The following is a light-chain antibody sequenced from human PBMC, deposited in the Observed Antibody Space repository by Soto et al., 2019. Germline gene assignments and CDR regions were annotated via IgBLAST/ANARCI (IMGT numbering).Light chain of an antibody. J-gene: IGLJ2*01. Sequence: QSALTQPASVSGSPRQSITISCTGTSSDIGRYNYVAWYQQHPGKAPKLMIYDVVYRPSGVSDRFSGSKSGNTASLTISGLQADDEADYYCSSYTSRTTPLVFGGGTKLTVL. V-gene: IGLV2-14*01. CDR1: SSDIGRYNY. CDR2: DVV. CDR3: SSYTSRTTPLV.